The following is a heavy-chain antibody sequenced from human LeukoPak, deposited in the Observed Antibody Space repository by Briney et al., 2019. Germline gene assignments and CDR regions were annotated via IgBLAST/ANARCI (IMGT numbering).Heavy chain of an antibody. J-gene: IGHJ3*02. CDR3: ARVLLERPGIDSFDM. CDR2: INSGSYTI. Sequence: PGGSLRLSCGASGFRLGSYSMDWVRQAPGKGLEWVSHINSGSYTIYYADSVKGRFTISRDSAGNSLYLQMNSLRDEDTAVYYCARVLLERPGIDSFDMWGQGTMVTVSS. CDR1: GFRLGSYS. D-gene: IGHD1-1*01. V-gene: IGHV3-48*02.